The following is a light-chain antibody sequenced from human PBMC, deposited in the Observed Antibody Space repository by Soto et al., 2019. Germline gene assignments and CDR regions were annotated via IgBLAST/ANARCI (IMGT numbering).Light chain of an antibody. J-gene: IGLJ1*01. Sequence: QSALTQPPSASGTPGQRVTISCSGSSSNIGSNYVYWYQQLPGTAPKLLIYRNNQRPSGVPHRCSGSKSGTSASLAISGLRSEDDADYYCAAWDDSLSGRVFGTGTKLTVL. V-gene: IGLV1-47*01. CDR2: RNN. CDR1: SSNIGSNY. CDR3: AAWDDSLSGRV.